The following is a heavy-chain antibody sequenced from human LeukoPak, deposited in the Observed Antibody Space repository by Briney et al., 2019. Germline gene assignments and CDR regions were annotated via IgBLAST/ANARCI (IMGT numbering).Heavy chain of an antibody. Sequence: GGSLRLSCAASGFTFSSYAMSWVRQAPGKGLEWVSAISGSGGSTYYTDSVKGRFTISRDNSKNTLYLQMNSLRAEDTAVYYCAKASSGSYYPVSFDYWGQGTLVTVSS. D-gene: IGHD1-26*01. J-gene: IGHJ4*02. CDR1: GFTFSSYA. V-gene: IGHV3-23*01. CDR3: AKASSGSYYPVSFDY. CDR2: ISGSGGST.